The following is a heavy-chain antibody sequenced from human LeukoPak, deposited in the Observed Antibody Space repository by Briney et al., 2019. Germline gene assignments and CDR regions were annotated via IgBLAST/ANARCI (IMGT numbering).Heavy chain of an antibody. V-gene: IGHV3-30*03. CDR1: GFTFSSYG. J-gene: IGHJ4*02. D-gene: IGHD6-13*01. Sequence: PGGSLRLSCAASGFTFSSYGMHWVRQAPGKGLEWVAVISYDGSNKYYADSVKGRFTISRDNSKNTLYLQMNSLRAEDKAVYYCALSSSWYGGFFDYWGQGTLVTVSS. CDR2: ISYDGSNK. CDR3: ALSSSWYGGFFDY.